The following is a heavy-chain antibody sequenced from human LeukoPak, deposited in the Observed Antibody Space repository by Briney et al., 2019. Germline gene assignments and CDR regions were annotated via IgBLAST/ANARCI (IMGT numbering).Heavy chain of an antibody. J-gene: IGHJ4*02. V-gene: IGHV3-30*03. CDR2: ISYDGSNK. CDR1: GFTFSSYS. Sequence: GGSLRLSCAASGFTFSSYSMNWVRQAPGKGLEWVAVISYDGSNKYYADSVKGRFTISRDNSKNTLYLQMNSLRAEDTAVYYCARDGRDSYYDFWSGYIDYWGQGTLVTVSS. D-gene: IGHD3-3*01. CDR3: ARDGRDSYYDFWSGYIDY.